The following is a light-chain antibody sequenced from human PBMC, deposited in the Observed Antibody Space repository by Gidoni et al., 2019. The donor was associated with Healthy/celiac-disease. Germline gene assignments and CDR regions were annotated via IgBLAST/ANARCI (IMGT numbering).Light chain of an antibody. V-gene: IGKV3-15*01. J-gene: IGKJ1*01. CDR2: GAS. CDR1: QSVSSN. Sequence: DIVMTQSPATLSVSPGERATLSCRASQSVSSNLAWYQQKPGQAPRPLIYGASTRATGIPARFSGSGSGTEFTLTISSLQSEDFAVYYCQQYNNWPLAFGQGTKVEIK. CDR3: QQYNNWPLA.